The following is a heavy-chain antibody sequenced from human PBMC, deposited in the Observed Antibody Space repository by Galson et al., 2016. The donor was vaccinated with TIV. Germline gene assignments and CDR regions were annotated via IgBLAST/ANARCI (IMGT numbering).Heavy chain of an antibody. Sequence: SLRLSCAASGFTFSHHDMHWVRQAPGKGLEWVAFIRYDGSNKYYGDSAKGRFTISRDNSKNTVYLQMNSLKPEDTALYYCARKDQPILVVGPAGGASDLWGQGTMVTVSS. CDR2: IRYDGSNK. CDR3: ARKDQPILVVGPAGGASDL. CDR1: GFTFSHHD. J-gene: IGHJ3*01. V-gene: IGHV3-30*02. D-gene: IGHD2-15*01.